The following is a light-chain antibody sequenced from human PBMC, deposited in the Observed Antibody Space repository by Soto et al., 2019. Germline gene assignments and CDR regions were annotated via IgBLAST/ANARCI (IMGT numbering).Light chain of an antibody. V-gene: IGLV2-14*01. J-gene: IGLJ1*01. CDR3: FSFTTTGTHV. Sequence: QSVLTQPPSLSGAPGQTITISCTGTSSDIGAYDYVSWFQQHPGKAPKLMISEVNNRPSGVSNRFSGSKSGNTAYLTISGLQVEGEAEYFCFSFTTTGTHVFGTGAKVTVL. CDR1: SSDIGAYDY. CDR2: EVN.